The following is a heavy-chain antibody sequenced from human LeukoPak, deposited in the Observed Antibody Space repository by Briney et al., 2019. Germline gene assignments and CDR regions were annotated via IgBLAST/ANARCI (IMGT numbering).Heavy chain of an antibody. V-gene: IGHV3-30*02. CDR1: GFSFSSYG. CDR2: IRFDGSNY. D-gene: IGHD5-18*01. J-gene: IGHJ4*02. Sequence: GGSLRLSCAASGFSFSSYGMHWVRQAPGKGLEGVAFIRFDGSNYYYGDSVKGRFTISRDNSKNTLYLQMNSLRNEDTAVYFCAKDLSGGYHSYYFDFWGQGTPVTVSS. CDR3: AKDLSGGYHSYYFDF.